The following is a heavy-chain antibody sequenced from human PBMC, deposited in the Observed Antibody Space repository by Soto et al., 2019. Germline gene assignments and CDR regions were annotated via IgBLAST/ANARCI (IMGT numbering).Heavy chain of an antibody. CDR2: IGTAGDT. CDR1: GFTFSSYD. J-gene: IGHJ3*02. D-gene: IGHD7-27*01. Sequence: PGGSLRLSCAASGFTFSSYDMHWVRQATGKGLEWVSAIGTAGDTYYPGSVKGRFTISRENAKNSLYLQMNSLRAGDTAVYYCARGLGADAFDIWGQGTMVTVSS. V-gene: IGHV3-13*01. CDR3: ARGLGADAFDI.